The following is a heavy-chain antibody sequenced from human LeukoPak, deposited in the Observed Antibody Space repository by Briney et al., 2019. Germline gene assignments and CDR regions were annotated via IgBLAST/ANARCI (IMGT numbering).Heavy chain of an antibody. J-gene: IGHJ4*02. V-gene: IGHV3-7*01. CDR1: GFTFSSYW. CDR3: ARDFDS. Sequence: GGSLRLSCPASGFTFSSYWMSWVRQAPGKGLEWVANIKVDGSEKYYVDSVRGRFTISRDNAKNSLFLQMNSLRAEDTAVYFCARDFDSWGQGTLVTVSS. CDR2: IKVDGSEK.